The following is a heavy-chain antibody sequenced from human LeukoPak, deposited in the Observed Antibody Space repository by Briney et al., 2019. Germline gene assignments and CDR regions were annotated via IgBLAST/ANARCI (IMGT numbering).Heavy chain of an antibody. Sequence: ASVKVSCKTSGYTFTDSYIHWVRQAPGQGLEWMGRINPNSGDPNYPQKFRGRVTMTRDTSISTAYMEMSSLTSDDTAVYYCARDQVLRPHDYWGQGTLVTVSS. CDR1: GYTFTDSY. CDR3: ARDQVLRPHDY. J-gene: IGHJ4*02. D-gene: IGHD3-16*01. CDR2: INPNSGDP. V-gene: IGHV1-2*06.